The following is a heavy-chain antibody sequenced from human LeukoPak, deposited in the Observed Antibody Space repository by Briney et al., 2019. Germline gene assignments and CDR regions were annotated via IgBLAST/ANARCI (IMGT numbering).Heavy chain of an antibody. CDR2: INPNSGGT. CDR3: AQLLGYCSAGSCPQADY. D-gene: IGHD2-15*01. J-gene: IGHJ4*02. Sequence: GASVKVSCKASGYTFTGYYMHWVRQAPGQGLEWMGWINPNSGGTNYAQKFQGRVTMTRDTSISTAYMELSRLRSDDTAVYYCAQLLGYCSAGSCPQADYWGQGTLVTVSS. V-gene: IGHV1-2*02. CDR1: GYTFTGYY.